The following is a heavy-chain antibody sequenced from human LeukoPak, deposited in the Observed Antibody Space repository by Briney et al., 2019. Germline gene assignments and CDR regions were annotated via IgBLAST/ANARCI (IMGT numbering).Heavy chain of an antibody. J-gene: IGHJ4*02. V-gene: IGHV3-30*04. D-gene: IGHD3-10*01. CDR1: GFAFSSYA. CDR2: ISYDGSNK. CDR3: APPSERGVTGY. Sequence: PGESLRLSCAASGFAFSSYAMHWVRQAPGKGLEWVAVISYDGSNKYYADSVKGRFTISRDNSKNTLYLQMNSLRAEDTAVYYCAPPSERGVTGYWGQGTLVTVSS.